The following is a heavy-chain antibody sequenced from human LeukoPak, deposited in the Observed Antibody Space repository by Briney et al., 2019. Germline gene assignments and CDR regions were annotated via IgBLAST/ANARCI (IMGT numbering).Heavy chain of an antibody. CDR2: ISGSGGST. J-gene: IGHJ4*02. V-gene: IGHV3-23*01. Sequence: GGSLRLSCAASGFTFSSYALSWVRQAPGKGLEWVSAISGSGGSTYYADSVKGRFTISRDNSKNTLYLQMNSLRAEDTAVYYCAKDSDVVVTATAFDYWGQGTLVTVSS. D-gene: IGHD2-21*02. CDR1: GFTFSSYA. CDR3: AKDSDVVVTATAFDY.